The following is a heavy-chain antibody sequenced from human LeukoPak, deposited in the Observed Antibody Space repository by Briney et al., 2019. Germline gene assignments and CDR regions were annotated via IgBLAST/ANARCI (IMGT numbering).Heavy chain of an antibody. V-gene: IGHV1-3*01. CDR2: INAGNGNT. Sequence: ASVKVSCKASGYTFTSYAMHWVRQAPGQRLEWMGWINAGNGNTKYSQKFQGRVTITRDTSASTAYMELSSLRSEDTAVYYCAREVVVPAAPGGAFDIWGQGTMVTVSS. CDR1: GYTFTSYA. D-gene: IGHD2-2*01. J-gene: IGHJ3*02. CDR3: AREVVVPAAPGGAFDI.